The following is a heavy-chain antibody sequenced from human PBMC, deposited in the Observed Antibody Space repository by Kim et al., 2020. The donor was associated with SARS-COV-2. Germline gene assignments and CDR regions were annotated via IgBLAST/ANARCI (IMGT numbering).Heavy chain of an antibody. V-gene: IGHV1-69*01. J-gene: IGHJ6*02. Sequence: ANYAQKFQGRVTITADESTSTAYMELSSLRSEDTAVYYCARGREHRSMDVWGQGTTVTVSS. CDR2: A. D-gene: IGHD1-26*01. CDR3: ARGREHRSMDV.